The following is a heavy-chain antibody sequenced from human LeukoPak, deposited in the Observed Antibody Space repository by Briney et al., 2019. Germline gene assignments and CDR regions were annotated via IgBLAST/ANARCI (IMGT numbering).Heavy chain of an antibody. D-gene: IGHD6-19*01. CDR3: TTAYSSGWYYYYYYGMDV. Sequence: PGGSLRLSCAASGFTFSNAWMSWVRQAPGKGLEWVGRIKSKTDGGTTDYAAPVKGRFTISRDDSKNTLYLQMSSLKTEDTAVYYCTTAYSSGWYYYYYYGMDVWGQGTTVTVSS. CDR2: IKSKTDGGTT. CDR1: GFTFSNAW. J-gene: IGHJ6*02. V-gene: IGHV3-15*01.